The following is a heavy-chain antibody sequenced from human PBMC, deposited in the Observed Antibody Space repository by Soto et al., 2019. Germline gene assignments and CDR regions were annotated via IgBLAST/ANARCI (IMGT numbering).Heavy chain of an antibody. J-gene: IGHJ6*02. CDR3: ARDLRRYSGYVSKAGMDV. CDR1: GGTFSSYA. Sequence: QVQLVQSGAEVKKPGSSVKVSCKASGGTFSSYAISWVRQAPGQGLEWMGGIIPIFGTANYAQKFQGRVTITADESTSTAYMELSSLRSEDTTVYYCARDLRRYSGYVSKAGMDVWGQGTTVTVSS. CDR2: IIPIFGTA. D-gene: IGHD5-12*01. V-gene: IGHV1-69*12.